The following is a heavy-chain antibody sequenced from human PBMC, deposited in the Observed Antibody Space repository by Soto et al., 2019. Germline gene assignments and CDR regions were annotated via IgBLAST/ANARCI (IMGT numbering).Heavy chain of an antibody. Sequence: AAVKVSCKASGYTFSDYFIQWLRQAPGQGLEWVAWINPKTAATNYAKKFQDRVTVTSDTSFSTAYLELTRLRPDDTALYYCARIKWGLDYYIGMDVWGQGTAVTVYS. V-gene: IGHV1-2*02. D-gene: IGHD1-26*01. CDR1: GYTFSDYF. J-gene: IGHJ6*02. CDR3: ARIKWGLDYYIGMDV. CDR2: INPKTAAT.